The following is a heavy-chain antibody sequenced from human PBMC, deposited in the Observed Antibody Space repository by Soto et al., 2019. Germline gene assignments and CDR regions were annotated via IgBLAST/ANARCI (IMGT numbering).Heavy chain of an antibody. CDR3: ARGGGGGLFEH. CDR1: GFPFSDYY. J-gene: IGHJ4*02. Sequence: GGSLRLSCATSGFPFSDYYMSWIRQAPGKGLEWLSHISPKSTYRNYADSVKGRFTISRDNTKSSLFLQMNSLGVEDTAVYYCARGGGGGLFEHWGQGVLVTVLL. D-gene: IGHD2-21*01. V-gene: IGHV3-11*06. CDR2: ISPKSTYR.